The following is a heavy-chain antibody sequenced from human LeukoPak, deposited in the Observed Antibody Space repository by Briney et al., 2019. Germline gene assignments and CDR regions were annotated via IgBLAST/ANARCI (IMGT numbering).Heavy chain of an antibody. CDR3: AKTLPELLTSAPRT. V-gene: IGHV3-23*01. J-gene: IGHJ5*02. CDR1: GFTFSSYA. CDR2: ISGSGGST. Sequence: GGSLRLSCAASGFTFSSYAMSWVRQAPGKGLEWVSVISGSGGSTYYADSVKGRFTISRDNSKNTLYLQMNSLRAEDTAVYYCAKTLPELLTSAPRTWGQGTLVTVSS. D-gene: IGHD2-15*01.